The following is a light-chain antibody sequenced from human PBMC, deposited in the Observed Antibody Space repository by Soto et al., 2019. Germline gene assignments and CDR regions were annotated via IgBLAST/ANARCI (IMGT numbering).Light chain of an antibody. CDR3: QQYGSSGT. CDR2: GAS. CDR1: QSVSNNY. J-gene: IGKJ1*01. V-gene: IGKV3-20*01. Sequence: EIVMTQSPVTLSASPGESATLSCRASQSVSNNYLAWYQQKPGQAPRLLIYGASNRATGIPDRFSGSGSGTDFTLTISRLEPEDFAVYHCQQYGSSGTFGQGTKV.